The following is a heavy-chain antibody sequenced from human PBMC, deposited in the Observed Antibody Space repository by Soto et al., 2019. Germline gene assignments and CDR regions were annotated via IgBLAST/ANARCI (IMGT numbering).Heavy chain of an antibody. Sequence: GGSLRLSCSASGFTFSSYAMHWVRQAPGKGLEYVSAISSNGCSTYYADSVKGRFTISRDNSKNTLYLQMSSLRAEDTAVYYCVKVMGARYYYYGMDVWGRGTTVTVSS. V-gene: IGHV3-64D*06. CDR1: GFTFSSYA. CDR3: VKVMGARYYYYGMDV. J-gene: IGHJ6*02. D-gene: IGHD1-26*01. CDR2: ISSNGCST.